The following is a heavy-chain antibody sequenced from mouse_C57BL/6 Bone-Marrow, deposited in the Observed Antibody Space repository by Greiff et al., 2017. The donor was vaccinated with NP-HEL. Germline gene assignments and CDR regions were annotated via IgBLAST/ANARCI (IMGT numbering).Heavy chain of an antibody. J-gene: IGHJ2*01. D-gene: IGHD2-1*01. Sequence: EVKLMESGGGLVKPGGSLKLSCAASGFTFSDYGMHWVRQAPEKGLEWVAYISSGSSTIYYADTVKGRFTISRDNAKNTLFLQMTSLRSEDTAMYYCARIYFYYFDYWGQGTTLTVSS. CDR1: GFTFSDYG. CDR2: ISSGSSTI. V-gene: IGHV5-17*01. CDR3: ARIYFYYFDY.